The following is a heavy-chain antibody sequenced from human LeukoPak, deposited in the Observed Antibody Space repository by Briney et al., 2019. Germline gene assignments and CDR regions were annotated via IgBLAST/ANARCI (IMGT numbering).Heavy chain of an antibody. CDR2: TYYSGST. J-gene: IGHJ5*02. V-gene: IGHV4-30-4*01. D-gene: IGHD7-27*01. CDR1: GGPISSDNHY. CDR3: ASTQANWGSRNWFDP. Sequence: SETLSLTCTVSGGPISSDNHYWSWIRQPPGKGLEWIGYTYYSGSTYYNPSLKSQITISVNTSNNQFSLKLSSVTAADTAVYYCASTQANWGSRNWFDPWGQGTLVTVSS.